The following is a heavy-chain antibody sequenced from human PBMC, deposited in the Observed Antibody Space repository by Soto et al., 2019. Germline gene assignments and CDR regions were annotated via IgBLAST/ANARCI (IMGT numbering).Heavy chain of an antibody. V-gene: IGHV2-5*02. Sequence: QITLKESGPTLVEPTQTLTLTCSFSGFSLSYSGVGVGWFRQAPGKALEGLGIIYWDNDRRYNPSLKDRLSITKDTSKNQVVVTMTYMEPVDTGTYYCAHRVSYSVSWDVRGFDSWGQGTPVTVS. CDR1: GFSLSYSGVG. D-gene: IGHD3-10*01. J-gene: IGHJ5*01. CDR2: IYWDNDR. CDR3: AHRVSYSVSWDVRGFDS.